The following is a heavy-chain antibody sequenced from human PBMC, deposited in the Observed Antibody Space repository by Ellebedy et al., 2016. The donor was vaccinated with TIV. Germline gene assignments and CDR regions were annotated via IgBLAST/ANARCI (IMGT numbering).Heavy chain of an antibody. Sequence: SETLSLXXTVSGGSISSYYWSWIRQPPGKGLEWIGYIYYSGSTNYNPSLKSRVTISVDTSKNQFSLKLSSVTAADTAVYYCARVQLWFNAFDIWGQGTMVTVSS. CDR3: ARVQLWFNAFDI. CDR1: GGSISSYY. V-gene: IGHV4-59*01. J-gene: IGHJ3*02. CDR2: IYYSGST. D-gene: IGHD5-18*01.